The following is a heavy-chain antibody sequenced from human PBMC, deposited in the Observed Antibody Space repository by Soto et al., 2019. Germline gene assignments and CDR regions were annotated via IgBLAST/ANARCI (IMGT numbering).Heavy chain of an antibody. D-gene: IGHD3-16*01. J-gene: IGHJ6*02. V-gene: IGHV1-18*01. CDR3: AMVDVYVTPSPQDV. CDR1: GYTFTRYG. CDR2: INTYNGNT. Sequence: QVQLVQSGAEVKNPGASVKVSCKASGYTFTRYGIGWARQAPGQGLEWMGWINTYNGNTNYAQNVQGRVTLNTDTSTSTAYMELRSLRSNDTAIYYCAMVDVYVTPSPQDVWGQGTTVILSS.